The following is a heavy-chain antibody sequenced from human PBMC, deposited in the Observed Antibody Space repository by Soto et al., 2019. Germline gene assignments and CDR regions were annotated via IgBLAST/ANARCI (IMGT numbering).Heavy chain of an antibody. V-gene: IGHV1-2*04. Sequence: GASVKVSCKASGYTFTGNYMHWVRQAPGQGLEWMGWINPNSGGTNYAQKFQGWVTMTRDTSISTAYMELSRLRSDDTAVYYCARDREAYSSGHFDIWGQGTMVTVSS. D-gene: IGHD6-19*01. CDR1: GYTFTGNY. CDR2: INPNSGGT. J-gene: IGHJ3*02. CDR3: ARDREAYSSGHFDI.